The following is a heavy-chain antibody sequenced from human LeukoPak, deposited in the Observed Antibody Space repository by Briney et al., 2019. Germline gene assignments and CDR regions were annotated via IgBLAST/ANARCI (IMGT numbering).Heavy chain of an antibody. J-gene: IGHJ3*02. D-gene: IGHD2-2*01. CDR1: GYTFASYD. CDR3: ARAHYCSSTSCYYDAFDI. CDR2: MNPNSGNT. Sequence: ASVKVSCKASGYTFASYDINWVRQATGQGLECMGWMNPNSGNTGYAQKFQGRVTMTRNTSISTAYMELSSLRSEDTAVYYCARAHYCSSTSCYYDAFDIWGQGTMVTVSS. V-gene: IGHV1-8*01.